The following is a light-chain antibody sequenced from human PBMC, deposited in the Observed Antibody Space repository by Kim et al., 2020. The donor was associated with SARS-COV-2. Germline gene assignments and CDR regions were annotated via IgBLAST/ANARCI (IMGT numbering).Light chain of an antibody. CDR2: GAS. V-gene: IGKV3-15*01. J-gene: IGKJ2*01. CDR1: QSLSRN. CDR3: QQYNSWPPYT. Sequence: VSPGERATLSCRASQSLSRNLAWYQQKPGQPPRLLMYGASTRATGVPARFSGSGSGTEFTLTISGLQSEDFAVYYCQQYNSWPPYTFGQGTKLEIK.